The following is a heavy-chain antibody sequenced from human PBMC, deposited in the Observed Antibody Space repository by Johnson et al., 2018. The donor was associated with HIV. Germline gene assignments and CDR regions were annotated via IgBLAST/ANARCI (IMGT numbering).Heavy chain of an antibody. Sequence: EVQLVESGGGLVQPGGSLRLSCAASGFTFSSYAMSWVRQAPGKGLEWVSAISGSGGSTYYADSVKGRFTISRDNSKNTLYLQMNSLRAEDTAVYYCAKGSAGYSSSRGAFEIWGQGTMVTVSS. CDR1: GFTFSSYA. V-gene: IGHV3-23*04. J-gene: IGHJ3*02. CDR3: AKGSAGYSSSRGAFEI. D-gene: IGHD6-13*01. CDR2: ISGSGGST.